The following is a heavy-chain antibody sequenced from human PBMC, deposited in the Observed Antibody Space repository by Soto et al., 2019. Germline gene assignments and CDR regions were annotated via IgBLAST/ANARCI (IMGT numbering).Heavy chain of an antibody. CDR3: AALPVAYSSGWYEFDY. D-gene: IGHD6-19*01. J-gene: IGHJ4*02. V-gene: IGHV1-69*05. Sequence: SVKVSCKASGGTFSSYAISWVRQAPGQGLEWIGGIIPSIGTANYAQKFQERVTITRDESTSTAYMELSSLRSEDTAVYYCAALPVAYSSGWYEFDYWGQGTLVTVSS. CDR1: GGTFSSYA. CDR2: IIPSIGTA.